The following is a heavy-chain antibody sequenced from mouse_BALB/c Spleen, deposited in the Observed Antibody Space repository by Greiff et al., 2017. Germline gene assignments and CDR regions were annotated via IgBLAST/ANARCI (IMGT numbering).Heavy chain of an antibody. D-gene: IGHD1-1*01. Sequence: QVQLQQPGAELVKPGASVKMSCKASGYTFTSYNMHWVKQTPGQGLEWIGAIYPGNGDTSYNQKFKGKATLTADKSSSTAYMQLSSLTSEDSAVYYCARRYGSSSWYFDVWGAGTTVTVSS. V-gene: IGHV1-12*01. CDR3: ARRYGSSSWYFDV. CDR2: IYPGNGDT. CDR1: GYTFTSYN. J-gene: IGHJ1*01.